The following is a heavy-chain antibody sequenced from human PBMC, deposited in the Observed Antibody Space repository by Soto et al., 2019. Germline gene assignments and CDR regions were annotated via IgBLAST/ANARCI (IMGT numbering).Heavy chain of an antibody. CDR1: GYTFTSYA. V-gene: IGHV1-3*01. Sequence: ASVKVSCKASGYTFTSYAMHWVRQAPGQRLEWMGWINAGNGNTKYSQKFQGRVTITRDTSASTAYMELSSLRSEDTAVYYCARNRLWFGELLDCFDPWGQGTLVTVSS. CDR3: ARNRLWFGELLDCFDP. J-gene: IGHJ5*01. CDR2: INAGNGNT. D-gene: IGHD3-10*01.